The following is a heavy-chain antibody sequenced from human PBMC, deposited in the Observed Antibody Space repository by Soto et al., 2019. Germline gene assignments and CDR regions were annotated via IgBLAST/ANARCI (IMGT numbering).Heavy chain of an antibody. D-gene: IGHD5-18*01. CDR1: GYSFTSYW. CDR2: IYPGDSDT. V-gene: IGHV5-51*01. J-gene: IGHJ3*02. CDR3: ARPEGYSYGYDALDI. Sequence: GESLKISCKGSGYSFTSYWVGCVRQMPGKGLEWMGIIYPGDSDTRYSPSFQGQVTISADKSISTAYLQWSSLKASDTAMYYCARPEGYSYGYDALDIWGQGTMVTGSS.